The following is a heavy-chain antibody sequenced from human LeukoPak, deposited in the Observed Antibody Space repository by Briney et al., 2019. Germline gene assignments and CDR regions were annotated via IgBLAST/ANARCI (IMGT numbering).Heavy chain of an antibody. CDR1: GFTFSSYS. Sequence: PGGSLRLSCAASGFTFSSYSMNWVRQAPGKGLEWVSSIISSSSYIYYADSVKGRFTISRDNAKNSLYLQMNSLRAEDTAVYYCARVFRERSYYFDYWGQGTLVTVSS. V-gene: IGHV3-21*01. CDR2: IISSSSYI. CDR3: ARVFRERSYYFDY. D-gene: IGHD3-3*01. J-gene: IGHJ4*02.